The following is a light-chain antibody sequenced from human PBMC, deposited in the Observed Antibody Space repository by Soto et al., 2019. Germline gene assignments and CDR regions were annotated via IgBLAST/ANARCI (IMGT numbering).Light chain of an antibody. CDR2: GAS. J-gene: IGKJ4*01. V-gene: IGKV3-20*01. CDR1: QSVDSNY. CDR3: QQYGSSRNT. Sequence: EIVLTQSPGTLSLSPGEGATLSCRASQSVDSNYLAWYQKKPGQAPTLLIYGASSRATGIPDRFSGSGSGTDFTLTISRLEPEDFAVYYCQQYGSSRNTFGGGTKVEIK.